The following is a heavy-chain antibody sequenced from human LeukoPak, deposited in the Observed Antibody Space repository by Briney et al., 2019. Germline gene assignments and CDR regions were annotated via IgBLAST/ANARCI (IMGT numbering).Heavy chain of an antibody. CDR2: ISAYNGNT. CDR1: GYTVTSYG. J-gene: IGHJ6*03. Sequence: ASVKVSCKASGYTVTSYGISWVRQAPGQGLEWMGWISAYNGNTNYAQKLQGRVTMTTDTSTSTAYMELRSLRSDDTAVYYCARDQPYYDFWSGYYATYYYYYYMDVWGKGTTVTVSS. CDR3: ARDQPYYDFWSGYYATYYYYYYMDV. D-gene: IGHD3-3*01. V-gene: IGHV1-18*01.